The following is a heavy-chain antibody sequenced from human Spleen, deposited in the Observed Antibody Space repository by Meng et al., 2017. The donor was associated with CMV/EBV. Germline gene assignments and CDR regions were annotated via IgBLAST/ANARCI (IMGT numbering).Heavy chain of an antibody. Sequence: GESLKISCAVSGFTFSSYGMHWVRQAPGKGLEWVGRIKSKTDGGTTDYAAPVKGRFTISRDDSKNTLYLQMNSLKTEDTAVYYCTTDAKYCSSTSCYSDDAFDIWGQGTMVTVSS. V-gene: IGHV3-15*01. CDR2: IKSKTDGGTT. CDR3: TTDAKYCSSTSCYSDDAFDI. D-gene: IGHD2-2*01. CDR1: GFTFSSYG. J-gene: IGHJ3*02.